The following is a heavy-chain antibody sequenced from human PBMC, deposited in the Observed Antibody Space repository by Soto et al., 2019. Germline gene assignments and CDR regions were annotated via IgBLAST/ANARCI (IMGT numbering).Heavy chain of an antibody. CDR1: GYSFTGYY. J-gene: IGHJ3*02. D-gene: IGHD4-4*01. Sequence: ASVKVSCKTSGYSFTGYYIHWLRQAPGQGLEWMGWINPNSGGTNYAQKFQGWVVMTRDTSISTIYMELSRLRSDDAAVYYCARSLDYRIGGWQNAFDIWGQGTMVTVSS. CDR2: INPNSGGT. CDR3: ARSLDYRIGGWQNAFDI. V-gene: IGHV1-2*04.